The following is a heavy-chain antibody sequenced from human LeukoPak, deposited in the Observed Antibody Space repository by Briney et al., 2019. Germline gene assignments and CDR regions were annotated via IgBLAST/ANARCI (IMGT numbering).Heavy chain of an antibody. V-gene: IGHV4-34*01. CDR2: INHSGST. CDR1: GGSFSGYD. J-gene: IGHJ4*02. CDR3: ATGYSSGWVVY. D-gene: IGHD6-19*01. Sequence: TSETLSLTCAVYGGSFSGYDWSWIRQPPGKGLEWIGEINHSGSTNYNPSLKSRVTISIDTSKNQFSLKLSSVTAADTAVYYCATGYSSGWVVYWGQGTLVTVSS.